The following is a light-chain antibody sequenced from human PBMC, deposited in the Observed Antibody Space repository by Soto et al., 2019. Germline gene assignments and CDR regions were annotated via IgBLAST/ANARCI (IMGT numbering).Light chain of an antibody. CDR3: SSYAGSNNFGV. Sequence: QSLPTQPPSASGSPRHSVTISCTGTSSDVGGYNYVSWYQQHPGKAPKLMIYEVSKRPSGVPDRFSGSKSGNTASLTVSGLQAEDEADYYCSSYAGSNNFGVFGTGTKVTVL. CDR1: SSDVGGYNY. CDR2: EVS. V-gene: IGLV2-8*01. J-gene: IGLJ1*01.